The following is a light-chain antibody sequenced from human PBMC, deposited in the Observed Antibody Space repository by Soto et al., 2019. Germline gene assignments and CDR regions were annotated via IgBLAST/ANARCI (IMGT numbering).Light chain of an antibody. CDR3: QQYYRYPRT. J-gene: IGKJ1*01. V-gene: IGKV1-8*01. Sequence: AIRMTQSPSSFSASTGDRVTITCRASQGISSYLAWYQQKPGKAPKLLIYAASTLQSGVPSRFSGSGSGTDFTLTISCLQSEYFATYYCQQYYRYPRTFGQGSKV. CDR1: QGISSY. CDR2: AAS.